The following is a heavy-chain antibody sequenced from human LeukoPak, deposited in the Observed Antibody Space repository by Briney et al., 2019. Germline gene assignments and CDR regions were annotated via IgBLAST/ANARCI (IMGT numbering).Heavy chain of an antibody. D-gene: IGHD6-13*01. CDR3: ARVGSSWYFDY. J-gene: IGHJ4*02. Sequence: SETLSLTGAVSGGSISSGGYSWSWIRQPPGKGLEWIGYIYHSGSTYYNPSLKNRVTISVGRSKNQSSLKLSSVTAADTAVYYCARVGSSWYFDYWGQGTLATVSS. CDR2: IYHSGST. V-gene: IGHV4-30-2*01. CDR1: GGSISSGGYS.